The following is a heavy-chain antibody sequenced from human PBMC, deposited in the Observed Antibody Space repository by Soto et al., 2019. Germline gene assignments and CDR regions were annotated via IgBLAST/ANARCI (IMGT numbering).Heavy chain of an antibody. CDR1: GYTFTGYY. V-gene: IGHV1-2*04. CDR2: INPNSGGT. J-gene: IGHJ6*02. D-gene: IGHD2-2*02. CDR3: ARGRYCSSTGCYTTPNYGMDV. Sequence: ASVKVSCKASGYTFTGYYMHWVRQAPGQGLEWMGWINPNSGGTNYAQKFQGWVTITRDTSISTAYMELSRLRSDDTAVYYCARGRYCSSTGCYTTPNYGMDVWGQGTTVTVSS.